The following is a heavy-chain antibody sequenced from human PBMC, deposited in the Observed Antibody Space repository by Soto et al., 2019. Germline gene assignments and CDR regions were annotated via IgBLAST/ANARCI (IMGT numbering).Heavy chain of an antibody. J-gene: IGHJ6*04. CDR3: ARAAV. CDR1: GFIFGSSW. V-gene: IGHV3-7*01. CDR2: INQDGSTI. Sequence: EVQLVESGGGLVQPGESLRLSCATSGFIFGSSWMSWVRQAPGKGLEWVANINQDGSTIYYVASVKGRFTISRDNAKKSLHLQMNSLRAEDTALYYCARAAVWGKGTTVTVSS.